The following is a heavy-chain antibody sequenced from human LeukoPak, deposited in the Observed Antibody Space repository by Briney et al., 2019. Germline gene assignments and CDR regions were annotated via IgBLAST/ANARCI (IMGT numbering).Heavy chain of an antibody. Sequence: PSETLSLTCTVSGGTISSYYWSWIRQPAGKGLEWIGRIYTTGITNYNPSLKSRVTMSVDTSKNQFSLKLTSVTAADTAVYYCARDGYYYDSSGYYFWGQGTLVTV. CDR3: ARDGYYYDSSGYYF. D-gene: IGHD3-22*01. J-gene: IGHJ4*02. CDR2: IYTTGIT. CDR1: GGTISSYY. V-gene: IGHV4-4*07.